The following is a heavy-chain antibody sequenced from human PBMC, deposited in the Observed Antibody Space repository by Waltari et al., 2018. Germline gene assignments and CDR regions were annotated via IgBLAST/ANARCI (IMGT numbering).Heavy chain of an antibody. V-gene: IGHV3-23*04. J-gene: IGHJ6*02. D-gene: IGHD7-27*01. Sequence: EVQLVESGGGFVQPGGSLRLSCAAYGFTFSSYALKWVRQPPGKGLEWVSGISGSGNSTHYADSVKGRFTISRDNSKNTVYLKMNSLRAEDTAIYYCAKGADLGHMDVWGQGTTVTVSS. CDR2: ISGSGNST. CDR1: GFTFSSYA. CDR3: AKGADLGHMDV.